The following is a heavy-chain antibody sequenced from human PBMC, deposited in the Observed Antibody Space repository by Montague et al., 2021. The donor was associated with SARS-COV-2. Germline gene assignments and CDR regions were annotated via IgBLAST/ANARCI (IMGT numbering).Heavy chain of an antibody. D-gene: IGHD3-10*01. J-gene: IGHJ4*02. Sequence: PALVKPTQTLTLTCTFSGFSLRSDDEGVAWIRQSPGQALEWPAVIYWNGGKRYSPSLQRRLTITKDTSENQVVLTMTNMDPVDTATYYCAHRGMIRGLIFDYWGQGTLVTVSS. CDR2: IYWNGGK. CDR3: AHRGMIRGLIFDY. V-gene: IGHV2-5*01. CDR1: GFSLRSDDEG.